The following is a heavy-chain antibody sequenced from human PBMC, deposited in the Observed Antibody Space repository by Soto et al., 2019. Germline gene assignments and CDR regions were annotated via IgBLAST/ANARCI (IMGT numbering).Heavy chain of an antibody. CDR2: ISTDLRAL. Sequence: GGSLRLSCAASGFTISTYHLNWVRQAPGKGLEWVSYISTDLRALYYADSVRGRFTISRDNAKNSLYLQMTSLRDEDTGVYYCTRDGRRGYDMDVWGQGTTVTVS. J-gene: IGHJ6*02. CDR1: GFTISTYH. CDR3: TRDGRRGYDMDV. D-gene: IGHD1-26*01. V-gene: IGHV3-48*02.